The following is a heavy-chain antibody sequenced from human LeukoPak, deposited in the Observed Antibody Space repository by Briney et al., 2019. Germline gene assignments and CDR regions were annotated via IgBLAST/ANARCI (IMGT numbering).Heavy chain of an antibody. CDR2: ISCDGSNK. CDR1: GFTFSSYA. Sequence: PGGSLRLSCAGSGFTFSSYAMHWVRQAPGKGLEWVAVISCDGSNKYYADSVKGRFTISRDNSKNTLYLQMNSLREEDTAVYYCAVMGLWGQGTKVTVSS. V-gene: IGHV3-30-3*01. J-gene: IGHJ3*01. CDR3: AVMGL. D-gene: IGHD2-8*01.